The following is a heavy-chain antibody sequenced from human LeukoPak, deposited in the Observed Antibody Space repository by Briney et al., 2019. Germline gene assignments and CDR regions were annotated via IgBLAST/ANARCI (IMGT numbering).Heavy chain of an antibody. CDR2: IYYSGST. V-gene: IGHV4-59*08. CDR3: ARFGWVVPAAMFAFDY. Sequence: PSETLSLTCTVSGASIENHYWSWIRQPPGKGLEWIGYIYYSGSTNYNPSLKSRVTISVDTSKNQFSLKLSSVTAADTAVYYCARFGWVVPAAMFAFDYWGQGTLVTVSS. J-gene: IGHJ4*02. D-gene: IGHD2-2*01. CDR1: GASIENHY.